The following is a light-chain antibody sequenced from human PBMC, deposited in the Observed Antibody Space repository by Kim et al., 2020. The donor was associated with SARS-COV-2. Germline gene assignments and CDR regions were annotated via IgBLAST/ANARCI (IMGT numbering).Light chain of an antibody. Sequence: QSALTQPRSVSGSPGQSVTISCTGTSSDVGGYNFVSWYQQHPGKAPKLMIYAVTERPSGVPARFSGSKSGNTASLTISGLLAEDEAYYYCCSYAVTFVVFGGGTQLTVL. V-gene: IGLV2-11*01. J-gene: IGLJ2*01. CDR2: AVT. CDR3: CSYAVTFVV. CDR1: SSDVGGYNF.